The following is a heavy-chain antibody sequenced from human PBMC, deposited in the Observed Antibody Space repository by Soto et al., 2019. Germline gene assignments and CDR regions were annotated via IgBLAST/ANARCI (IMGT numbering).Heavy chain of an antibody. CDR3: ARSPVAGIDNWFDP. J-gene: IGHJ5*02. CDR1: GYTLTELS. D-gene: IGHD6-19*01. V-gene: IGHV1-24*01. CDR2: FDPEDGET. Sequence: ALVKVSCKVSGYTLTELSMHWVRQAPGKGLEWMGGFDPEDGETIYAQKFQGRVTMTEDTSTDTAYMELRSLRSDDTAVYYCARSPVAGIDNWFDPWGQGTLVTVSS.